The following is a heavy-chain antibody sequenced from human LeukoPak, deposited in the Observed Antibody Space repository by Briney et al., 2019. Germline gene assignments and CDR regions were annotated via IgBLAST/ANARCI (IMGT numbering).Heavy chain of an antibody. V-gene: IGHV1-18*01. CDR2: ISAYNGNT. CDR3: ARGSGFRGNYYYYGMDV. CDR1: GYTFTSYG. J-gene: IGHJ6*02. D-gene: IGHD3-10*01. Sequence: ASVKVSCKASGYTFTSYGISWVRQAPGQGLEWMGWISAYNGNTNYAQKLQGRVTMTTDTSTSTAYMELRSLRSDDTAVYYCARGSGFRGNYYYYGMDVWGQGTTVTVSS.